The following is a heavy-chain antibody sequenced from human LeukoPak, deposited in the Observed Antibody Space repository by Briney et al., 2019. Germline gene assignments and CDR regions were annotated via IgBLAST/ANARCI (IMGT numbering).Heavy chain of an antibody. J-gene: IGHJ4*02. D-gene: IGHD1-26*01. Sequence: SVKVSCKASGGTFSSYAISWVRQAPGQGLEWMGGIIPIFGTANYAQKLQGRVTITADESASTAHMELSSLRSEDTAVYYCARGIAVSSGSYGDWGQGTLVTVSS. CDR3: ARGIAVSSGSYGD. CDR1: GGTFSSYA. CDR2: IIPIFGTA. V-gene: IGHV1-69*13.